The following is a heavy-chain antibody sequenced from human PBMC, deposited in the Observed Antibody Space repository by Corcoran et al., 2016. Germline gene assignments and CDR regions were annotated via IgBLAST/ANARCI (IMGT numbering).Heavy chain of an antibody. CDR2: IKQDGSEK. CDR3: ARGADTPLDG. J-gene: IGHJ6*02. CDR1: GFTFSTDW. V-gene: IGHV3-7*01. Sequence: EVQLVESGGGLVQPGGSLRLSCAASGFTFSTDWMTWVRQAPGKGLEWVTNIKQDGSEKYYVDSVKGRFIISRDNAKNSIYLQLDSLRTEDMGTDDCARGADTPLDGWGQGTTVTVSS.